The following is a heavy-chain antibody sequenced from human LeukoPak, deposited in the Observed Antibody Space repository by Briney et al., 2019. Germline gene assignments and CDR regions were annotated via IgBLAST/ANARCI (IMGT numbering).Heavy chain of an antibody. J-gene: IGHJ4*02. CDR3: ARDIRSHYFDC. CDR2: ISSSISSI. D-gene: IGHD4-17*01. CDR1: GFTFSSYS. V-gene: IGHV3-21*01. Sequence: GGSLRLSCAASGFTFSSYSMNWVRQAPGKGLEWVSSISSSISSIYYADSLKGRFTISRDNAKNSLYLQMNSLRAEDTAVYYCARDIRSHYFDCWGQGTLVTVSS.